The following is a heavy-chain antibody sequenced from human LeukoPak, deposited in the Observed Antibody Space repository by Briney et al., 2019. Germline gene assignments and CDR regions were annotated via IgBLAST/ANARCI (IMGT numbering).Heavy chain of an antibody. J-gene: IGHJ4*02. CDR1: GFSFSTYA. CDR3: AKERDAKGYFDY. Sequence: GGSLRLSCAASGFSFSTYAMSWVRQAPGQGLEWVSAISGSGKTYYPDSVKGLFTISRDNSKNTLFLQMNGLRAEDTAVYYCAKERDAKGYFDYWGQGTLVTVSS. V-gene: IGHV3-23*01. CDR2: ISGSGKT.